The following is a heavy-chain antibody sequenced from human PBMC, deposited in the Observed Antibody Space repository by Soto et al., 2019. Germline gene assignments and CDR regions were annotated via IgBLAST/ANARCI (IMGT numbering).Heavy chain of an antibody. CDR1: GFNFNYYI. J-gene: IGHJ6*02. Sequence: GGSLRLSCEASGFNFNYYIMDRVRQSPEKGLEWVSSISSSGTSIYYADSVKGRFAISRDNANNVMYLQMDTLRAEDTAVYYCVRAGHVFDVHYYGMDLWGQGTTVTVS. D-gene: IGHD3-10*01. V-gene: IGHV3-21*01. CDR2: ISSSGTSI. CDR3: VRAGHVFDVHYYGMDL.